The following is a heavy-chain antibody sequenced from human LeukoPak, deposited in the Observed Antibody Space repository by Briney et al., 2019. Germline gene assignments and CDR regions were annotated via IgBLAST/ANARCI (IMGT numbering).Heavy chain of an antibody. V-gene: IGHV3-7*01. CDR3: ARDLTAAAGTGDY. CDR1: GFSFTTYW. J-gene: IGHJ4*02. Sequence: PGGSLRLSCAASGFSFTTYWMSWVRQAPGKGLEWVANINQDGTEKYYVDSVKGRFTISRDNAKNSLYLQMNSLRAEDTAVYYCARDLTAAAGTGDYWGQGTLVTVSS. D-gene: IGHD6-13*01. CDR2: INQDGTEK.